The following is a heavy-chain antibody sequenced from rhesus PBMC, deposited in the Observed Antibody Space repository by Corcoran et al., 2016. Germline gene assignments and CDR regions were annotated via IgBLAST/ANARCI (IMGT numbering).Heavy chain of an antibody. Sequence: QVQLQESGPGLVKPSETLSLICAVSGDSISENHWRWIRQPPGTGREWVGYTGGSSGPTAYHPARRRRVTMSTETSKNQFSLTRNSMTAANTAVYYCARSGVTATVYWGQGVLVTVSS. J-gene: IGHJ4*01. CDR2: TGGSSGPT. V-gene: IGHV4-165*02. CDR1: GDSISENH. CDR3: ARSGVTATVY. D-gene: IGHD3-34*01.